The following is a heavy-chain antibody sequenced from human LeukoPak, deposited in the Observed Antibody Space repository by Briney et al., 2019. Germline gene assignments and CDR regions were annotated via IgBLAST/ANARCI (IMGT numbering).Heavy chain of an antibody. V-gene: IGHV4-34*01. J-gene: IGHJ4*02. D-gene: IGHD6-6*01. Sequence: SETLSLTCAVYGGSFSGYYWSRIRQPPGKGLEWIGEINHSGSTNYNPSLKSRVTISVDTSKNQFSLKLSSVTAADTAVYYCASATTIAACFDYWGQGTLVTVSS. CDR1: GGSFSGYY. CDR3: ASATTIAACFDY. CDR2: INHSGST.